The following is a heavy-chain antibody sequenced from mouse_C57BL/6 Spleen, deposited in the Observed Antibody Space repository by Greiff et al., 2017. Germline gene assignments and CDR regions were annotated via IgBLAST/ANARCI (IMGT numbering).Heavy chain of an antibody. J-gene: IGHJ2*01. V-gene: IGHV5-4*01. CDR1: GFTFSSYA. Sequence: EVQLQESGGGLVKPGGSLKLSCAASGFTFSSYAMSWVRQTPEKRLEWVATISDGGSYTYYPDNVKGRFTISRDNAKNNLYLQMSHLKSEDTAMYYCAREGLRRVYDYWGQGTTLTVSS. D-gene: IGHD2-2*01. CDR2: ISDGGSYT. CDR3: AREGLRRVYDY.